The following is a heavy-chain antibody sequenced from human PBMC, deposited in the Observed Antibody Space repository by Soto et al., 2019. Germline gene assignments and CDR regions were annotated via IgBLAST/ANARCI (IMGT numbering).Heavy chain of an antibody. CDR1: GGSFSGYY. Sequence: QVQLQQWGAGLLKPSGTLSLTCAVYGGSFSGYYWSWIRQPPGKGLEWIGEINHSGSTNYNPSLKSRVTISVDTSKNQFSLKLSSVTAADTAVYYRAVNSGYGHFDYWGQGTLVTVSS. CDR3: AVNSGYGHFDY. V-gene: IGHV4-34*01. J-gene: IGHJ4*02. CDR2: INHSGST. D-gene: IGHD5-12*01.